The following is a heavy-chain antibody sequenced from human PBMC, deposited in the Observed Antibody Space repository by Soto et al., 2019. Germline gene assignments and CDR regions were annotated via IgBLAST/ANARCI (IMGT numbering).Heavy chain of an antibody. J-gene: IGHJ4*02. CDR3: AKGRKPDHDDGLCAFDS. D-gene: IGHD3-3*01. CDR2: ISGGGAGT. V-gene: IGHV3-23*01. Sequence: GGSLRLSCAASGFTFEDFAMSWVRQAPGKGLEWVSGISGGGAGTYYADSVKGRFTISRDPSTTTLFLDMYSLGAEDTAIYYCAKGRKPDHDDGLCAFDSWGQGVLVTVSS. CDR1: GFTFEDFA.